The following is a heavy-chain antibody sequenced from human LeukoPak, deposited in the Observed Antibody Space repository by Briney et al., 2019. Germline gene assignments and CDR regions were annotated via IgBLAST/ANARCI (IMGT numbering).Heavy chain of an antibody. CDR1: GYTFTSYY. V-gene: IGHV1-46*01. CDR3: AREGPETYNFDF. CDR2: IRPSGST. Sequence: GASVKVSCKASGYTFTSYYIHWVRQAPGQGIEYMGIIRPSGSTAYAQKFQGRVTMIRDTSTSAVYMELSSLRSEDTAVYYCAREGPETYNFDFWGQGTQVTVSS. J-gene: IGHJ4*02. D-gene: IGHD5-18*01.